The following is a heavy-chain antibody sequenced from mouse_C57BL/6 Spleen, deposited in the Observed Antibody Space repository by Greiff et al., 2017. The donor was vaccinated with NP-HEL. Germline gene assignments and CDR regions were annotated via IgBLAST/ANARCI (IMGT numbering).Heavy chain of an antibody. Sequence: EVQRVESGGGLVKPGGSLKLSCAASGFTFSDCGMHWVRQAPEKGLEWVAYISSGSSTIYYADTVKGRFTISRDNAKNTLFLQMTSLRSEDTAMYYCASPHYYGSVYYAMDYWGQGTSVTVSS. V-gene: IGHV5-17*01. J-gene: IGHJ4*01. CDR3: ASPHYYGSVYYAMDY. CDR2: ISSGSSTI. D-gene: IGHD1-1*01. CDR1: GFTFSDCG.